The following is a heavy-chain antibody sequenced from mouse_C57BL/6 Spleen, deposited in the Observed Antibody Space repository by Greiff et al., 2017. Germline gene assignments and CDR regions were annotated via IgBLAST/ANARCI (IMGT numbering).Heavy chain of an antibody. V-gene: IGHV1-76*01. Sequence: QVQLKESGAELVRPGASVKLSCKASGYTFTDYYINWVKQRPGQGLEWIARLYPGSGNTYYNEKFKGKATLTAEKSSSTAYMQLSSLTSEDSAVYFCARNYGSENWFAYWGQGTLVTVSA. CDR2: LYPGSGNT. CDR1: GYTFTDYY. D-gene: IGHD1-1*01. J-gene: IGHJ3*01. CDR3: ARNYGSENWFAY.